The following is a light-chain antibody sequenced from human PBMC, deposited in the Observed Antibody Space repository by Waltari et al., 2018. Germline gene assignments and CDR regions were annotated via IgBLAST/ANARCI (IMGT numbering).Light chain of an antibody. CDR3: SSQSSNDVVL. J-gene: IGLJ2*01. CDR1: RNDVGGYNS. V-gene: IGLV2-14*01. Sequence: QSALTQPASVSGSPGQSVTIFCAGTRNDVGGYNSVSWYQEHPSQAPRVIIYDVSDRPSGVSDRFSGSKSGNTASLTISGLQAEDEADYYCSSQSSNDVVLFGGGTKLTVL. CDR2: DVS.